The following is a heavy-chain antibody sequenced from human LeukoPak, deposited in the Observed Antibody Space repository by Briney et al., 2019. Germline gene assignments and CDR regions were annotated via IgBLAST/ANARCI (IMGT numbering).Heavy chain of an antibody. CDR2: IYTSGST. Sequence: PSETLSLTCTVSGGSISSYYWSWIRQPAGKGLEWIGRIYTSGSTNYNPSLKSRVTMSVDTSKNQFSLKLSSVTAADTAVYYCARETLWFGELSQTYYYYYMDVWGKGTTVTISS. V-gene: IGHV4-4*07. D-gene: IGHD3-10*01. CDR3: ARETLWFGELSQTYYYYYMDV. CDR1: GGSISSYY. J-gene: IGHJ6*03.